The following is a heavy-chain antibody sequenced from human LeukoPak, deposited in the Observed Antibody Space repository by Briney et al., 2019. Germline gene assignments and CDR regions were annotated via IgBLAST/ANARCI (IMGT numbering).Heavy chain of an antibody. CDR1: GFTFDDYA. V-gene: IGHV3-23*01. D-gene: IGHD1-26*01. Sequence: GGSLRLSCAASGFTFDDYAMTWVRQAPGRGLEWVSAISGRGGPTHYADSVKGRFTVSRDDSRATLYLQMDSLGAEDTAVYHCAKASGSYGRHYYYMDVWGKGTAVIVSS. CDR3: AKASGSYGRHYYYMDV. CDR2: ISGRGGPT. J-gene: IGHJ6*03.